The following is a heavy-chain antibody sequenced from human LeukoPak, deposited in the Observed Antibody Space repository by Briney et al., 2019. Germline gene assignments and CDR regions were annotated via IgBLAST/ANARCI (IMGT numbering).Heavy chain of an antibody. CDR3: AREPVTGSVY. CDR1: GFTFNSYS. V-gene: IGHV3-21*01. J-gene: IGHJ4*02. Sequence: GGSLRLSCAASGFTFNSYSMTWVRQAPGKGLEWVSSISSTGSYIYYADSVKGRFIVSRDNAKNSLYLQMNSLRGEDTAVYYCAREPVTGSVYWGQGTLVTVSS. CDR2: ISSTGSYI. D-gene: IGHD4-17*01.